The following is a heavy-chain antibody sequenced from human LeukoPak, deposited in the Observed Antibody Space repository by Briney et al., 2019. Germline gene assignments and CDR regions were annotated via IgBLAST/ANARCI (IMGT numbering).Heavy chain of an antibody. V-gene: IGHV4-30-4*01. CDR1: GGSISSGDYY. D-gene: IGHD5-24*01. J-gene: IGHJ4*02. CDR2: IYYSGSP. Sequence: SQTLSLTCTVSGGSISSGDYYWSWVRQPPGKGLEWIGYIYYSGSPYYNPSLKSRVTISVDTSKNQFSLKLSSVTAADTAVYYCASTAGRWLQFEDYWGQGTLVTVSS. CDR3: ASTAGRWLQFEDY.